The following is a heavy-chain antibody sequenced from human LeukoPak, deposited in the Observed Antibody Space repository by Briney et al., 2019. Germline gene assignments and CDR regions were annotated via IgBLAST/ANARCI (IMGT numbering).Heavy chain of an antibody. CDR3: ARPADILTGWGAFDI. D-gene: IGHD3-9*01. CDR2: IYPGDSDT. CDR1: GYSFTTYW. Sequence: GESLKISCKNSGYSFTTYWIGWVRQMPGKGLEWMGIIYPGDSDTRYSPSFQGQVTISADKSISTAYLQWSSLKASDTAMYYCARPADILTGWGAFDIWGQGTMVTVSS. V-gene: IGHV5-51*01. J-gene: IGHJ3*02.